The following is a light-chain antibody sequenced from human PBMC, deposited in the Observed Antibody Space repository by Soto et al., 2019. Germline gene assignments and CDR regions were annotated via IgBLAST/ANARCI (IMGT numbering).Light chain of an antibody. Sequence: QSALTQPASVSGSPGQSITISCTGTSSDVGSYNLVSWYQQHPDKAPKLIIYKVSKWPSGVSSRFSASKSGNTASLTISGLQSEDEADYYCCSYAGSSTWVFGGGTKVTVL. J-gene: IGLJ3*02. CDR1: SSDVGSYNL. V-gene: IGLV2-23*02. CDR3: CSYAGSSTWV. CDR2: KVS.